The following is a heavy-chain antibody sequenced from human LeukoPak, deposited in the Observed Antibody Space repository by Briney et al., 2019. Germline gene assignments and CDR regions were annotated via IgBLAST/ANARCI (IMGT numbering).Heavy chain of an antibody. D-gene: IGHD6-13*01. CDR2: INSDGSST. J-gene: IGHJ4*02. CDR1: GFTFSSYW. Sequence: GGSLRLSCAASGFTFSSYWMHWVRQAPGKGPVWVSRINSDGSSTSYADPVKGRFTISRDNAKNTLYLQMNSLRVEDTAVYYCARDRSNWYYFDYWGQGTLVTVSS. V-gene: IGHV3-74*01. CDR3: ARDRSNWYYFDY.